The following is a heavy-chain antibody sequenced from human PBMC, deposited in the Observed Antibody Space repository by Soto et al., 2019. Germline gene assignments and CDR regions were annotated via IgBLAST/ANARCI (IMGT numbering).Heavy chain of an antibody. V-gene: IGHV1-69*01. J-gene: IGHJ5*02. CDR2: IIGFFGTT. Sequence: QVQLVQSGAEVKKPGSSVKVSCKASGGTFSSYTISWVRQAPGQGLEWMGGIIGFFGTTNYAQKFQGRVTITADEATSNAYKEMTSLESEDKAWDYCAGSVGVIGGGAYNWFDPWGQGTLVTVSS. D-gene: IGHD2-21*01. CDR3: AGSVGVIGGGAYNWFDP. CDR1: GGTFSSYT.